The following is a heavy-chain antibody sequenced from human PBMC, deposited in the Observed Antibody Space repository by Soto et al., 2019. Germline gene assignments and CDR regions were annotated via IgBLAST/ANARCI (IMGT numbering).Heavy chain of an antibody. D-gene: IGHD6-19*01. V-gene: IGHV1-69*08. CDR1: GGTSAIYT. Sequence: QVQVVQSGAEVKRPGSSLKVSCETSGGTSAIYTITWVRQAPGQGLQWMGRIVPTLHVTNYAQEFQGRLTITAGTSTTTVHMELSSLTSEDAAVYYCTTEKVVAGRVGVRYWGQGTLVTVSS. J-gene: IGHJ4*02. CDR3: TTEKVVAGRVGVRY. CDR2: IVPTLHVT.